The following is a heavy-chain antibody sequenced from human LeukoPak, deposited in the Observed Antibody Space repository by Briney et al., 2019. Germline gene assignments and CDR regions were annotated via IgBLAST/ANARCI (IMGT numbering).Heavy chain of an antibody. CDR1: GGSISSYY. D-gene: IGHD6-13*01. J-gene: IGHJ3*02. CDR3: ARDPYSSSWSGGFDI. V-gene: IGHV4-59*01. CDR2: IYYSGST. Sequence: SETLSLTCTVSGGSISSYYWGWIRQPPGKGLEWIGYIYYSGSTNYNPSLKSRVTISVDTSKNQFSLKLSSVTAADTAVYYCARDPYSSSWSGGFDIWGQGTMVTVSS.